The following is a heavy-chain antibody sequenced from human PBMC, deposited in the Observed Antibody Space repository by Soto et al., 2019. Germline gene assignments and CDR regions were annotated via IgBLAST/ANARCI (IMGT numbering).Heavy chain of an antibody. V-gene: IGHV3-23*01. D-gene: IGHD4-17*01. CDR3: ARGGGPFMNSVTNPFDY. CDR1: GFTFSNYA. CDR2: ISGSGGST. J-gene: IGHJ4*02. Sequence: PGGSLRLSCAASGFTFSNYAVTWVRQAPGKGLEWVSTISGSGGSTYYADSVKGRFTISRHNSKNTLYLQMDSLRTEDTAVYYCARGGGPFMNSVTNPFDYWGQGTLVTVSS.